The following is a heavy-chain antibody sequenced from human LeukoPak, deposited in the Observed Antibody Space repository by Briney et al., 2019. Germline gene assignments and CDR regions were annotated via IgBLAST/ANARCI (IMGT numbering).Heavy chain of an antibody. V-gene: IGHV4-59*11. J-gene: IGHJ4*02. CDR2: IHYTGST. CDR1: GDSITRHY. D-gene: IGHD4-17*01. Sequence: SETLSLTCTVSGDSITRHYWNWIRQSPGKALEWIGYIHYTGSTNTNPSLRSRVTISVDTSNSQFSLKLNSVTAADTAVHSCARSGDSPSFDSWGQGTLVTVSS. CDR3: ARSGDSPSFDS.